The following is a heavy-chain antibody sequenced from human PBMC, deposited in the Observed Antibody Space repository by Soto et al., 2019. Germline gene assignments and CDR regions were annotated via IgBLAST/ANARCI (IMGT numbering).Heavy chain of an antibody. CDR2: ILYDGSNK. V-gene: IGHV3-30*18. D-gene: IGHD1-1*01. CDR3: AKSKDAYNFYFYYGMDV. CDR1: GFTFSNYG. Sequence: GGSLRLSCAASGFTFSNYGVHWVRQTPGKGLEWVALILYDGSNKYYSVSVKGRFTISRDNSKNTLYLQVSSLRAEDTAVYYCAKSKDAYNFYFYYGMDVWGQGTSVTVSS. J-gene: IGHJ6*02.